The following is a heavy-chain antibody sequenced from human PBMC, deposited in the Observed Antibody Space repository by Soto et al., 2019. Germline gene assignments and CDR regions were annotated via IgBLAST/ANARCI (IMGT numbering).Heavy chain of an antibody. CDR3: ARAARWYEADY. J-gene: IGHJ4*02. D-gene: IGHD6-13*01. V-gene: IGHV4-59*01. Sequence: SETLSLTCTVSGGSISSYYWSWIRQPPGKGLEWIGYIYYSGSTNYNPSLKSRVTISVDTSKNQFSLKLSSVTAADTAVYYCARAARWYEADYWGQGTLVTVSS. CDR2: IYYSGST. CDR1: GGSISSYY.